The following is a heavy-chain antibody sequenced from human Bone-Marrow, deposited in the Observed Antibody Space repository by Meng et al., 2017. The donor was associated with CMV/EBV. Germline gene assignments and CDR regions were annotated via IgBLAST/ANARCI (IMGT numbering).Heavy chain of an antibody. V-gene: IGHV3-23*01. D-gene: IGHD3-3*01. CDR2: ISGTGAST. Sequence: GESLKISCAASGFTFSSYSMNWVRQAPGKGLEWVSSISGTGASTYYGDSVEGRFGISRDNSQNTLYMQMNSLTVEDTAVYYCVKWRSEFDLWGRGTLVTVSS. CDR1: GFTFSSYS. CDR3: VKWRSEFDL. J-gene: IGHJ5*02.